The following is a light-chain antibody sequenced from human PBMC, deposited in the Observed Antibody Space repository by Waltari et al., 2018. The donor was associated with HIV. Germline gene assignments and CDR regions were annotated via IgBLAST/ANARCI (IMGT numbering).Light chain of an antibody. CDR2: GNC. CDR3: QSYDSSLSGVV. CDR1: SSNIGTGYD. Sequence: QSVLTQPPSVSGAPGQRVTISCTGSSSNIGTGYDVHWYQQLPGTAPKLLIYGNCNRPSGVPDRFSRSKSGTSASLAITGLQAEDEADYYCQSYDSSLSGVVFGGGTKLTVL. V-gene: IGLV1-40*01. J-gene: IGLJ2*01.